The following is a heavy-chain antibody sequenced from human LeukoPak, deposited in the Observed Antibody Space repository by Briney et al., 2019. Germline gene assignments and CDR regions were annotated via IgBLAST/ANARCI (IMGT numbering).Heavy chain of an antibody. D-gene: IGHD3-10*01. V-gene: IGHV1-2*02. CDR3: ARDYYGSGSYWFDP. Sequence: GASVKVSCKAPGYTFTGYYMHWVRQAPGQGLEWMGWINPNSGGTNYAQKFQGRVTMTRDTSISTAYMELSRLRSDDTAVYYCARDYYGSGSYWFDPWGQGTLVTVSS. CDR1: GYTFTGYY. CDR2: INPNSGGT. J-gene: IGHJ5*02.